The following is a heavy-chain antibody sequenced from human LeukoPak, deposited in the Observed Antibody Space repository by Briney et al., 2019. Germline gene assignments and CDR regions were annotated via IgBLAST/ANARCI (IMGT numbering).Heavy chain of an antibody. CDR3: AKGAVAPAATPWFDY. CDR1: GGSISSYY. D-gene: IGHD2-2*02. Sequence: PSETLSLTCTVSGGSISSYYWSWIRQPPGKGLEWIGYIYYSGSTNYNPSLKSRVTISVDTSKNQFSLKLSSVTAADTAVYYCAKGAVAPAATPWFDYWGQGTLVTVSS. J-gene: IGHJ4*02. V-gene: IGHV4-59*08. CDR2: IYYSGST.